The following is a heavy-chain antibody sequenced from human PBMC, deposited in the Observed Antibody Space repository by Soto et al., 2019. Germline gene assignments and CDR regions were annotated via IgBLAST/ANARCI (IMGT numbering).Heavy chain of an antibody. J-gene: IGHJ6*02. D-gene: IGHD2-2*01. CDR3: ARAPGAGIVVVPASYYYYYYGMDV. Sequence: ASVKVTCKSSGYSLTGYYMHWVRQAPGQGLEWMGWINPNSGGTNYAQKFQGRVTMTRDTSISTAYMELSRLRSDDTAVYYCARAPGAGIVVVPASYYYYYYGMDVWGQGTTVTVSS. CDR2: INPNSGGT. V-gene: IGHV1-2*02. CDR1: GYSLTGYY.